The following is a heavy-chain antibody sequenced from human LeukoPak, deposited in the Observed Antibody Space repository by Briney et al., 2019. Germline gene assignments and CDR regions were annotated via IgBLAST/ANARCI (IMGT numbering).Heavy chain of an antibody. CDR3: ARVGLSSSSDY. CDR1: GYTFTGYY. J-gene: IGHJ4*02. V-gene: IGHV1-69*13. Sequence: SVKVSCKASGYTFTGYYMHWVRQAPGQGLEWMGGIIPIFGTANYAQKFQGRVTITADESTSTAYMELSSLRSEDTAVYYCARVGLSSSSDYWGQGTLVTVSS. CDR2: IIPIFGTA. D-gene: IGHD6-6*01.